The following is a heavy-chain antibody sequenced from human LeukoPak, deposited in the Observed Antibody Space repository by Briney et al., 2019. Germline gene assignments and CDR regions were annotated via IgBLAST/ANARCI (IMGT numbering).Heavy chain of an antibody. CDR1: GFMFASYA. V-gene: IGHV3-23*01. CDR2: ISGSDGIV. J-gene: IGHJ4*02. Sequence: PGGSLRLSCAASGFMFASYAMSWVRQAPGKGLEWVAGISGSDGIVYYADSVKGRFTISRDNSKNTLYLQMNSLRAEDTAVYYCAKDLVRYGDYGDYWGQGTLVTVSS. D-gene: IGHD4-17*01. CDR3: AKDLVRYGDYGDY.